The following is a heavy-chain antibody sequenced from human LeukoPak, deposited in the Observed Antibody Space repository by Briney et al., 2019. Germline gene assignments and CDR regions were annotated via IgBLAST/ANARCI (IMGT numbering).Heavy chain of an antibody. CDR1: GFTFSSYG. CDR2: ISGSGGST. CDR3: AKDRGEYYYDSSGYETENDAFDI. J-gene: IGHJ3*02. D-gene: IGHD3-22*01. Sequence: GGSLRLSCAASGFTFSSYGMSWVRQAPGKGLEWVSAISGSGGSTYYADSVKGRFTISRDNSKNTLYLQMNSLRAEDTAVYYCAKDRGEYYYDSSGYETENDAFDIWGQGTMVTVSS. V-gene: IGHV3-23*01.